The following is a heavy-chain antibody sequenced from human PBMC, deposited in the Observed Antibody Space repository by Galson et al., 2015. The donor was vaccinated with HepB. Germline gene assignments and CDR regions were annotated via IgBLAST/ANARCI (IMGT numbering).Heavy chain of an antibody. Sequence: SLRLSCAASGFTFSSYDMHWVRQATGKGLEWVSAIGTAGDTYYPGSVKGRFTISRENAKNSLYLQMNSLRAGDTAVYYCARARISGYEEIDAFDIWGQGTMVTVSS. CDR2: IGTAGDT. J-gene: IGHJ3*02. CDR1: GFTFSSYD. CDR3: ARARISGYEEIDAFDI. V-gene: IGHV3-13*01. D-gene: IGHD5-12*01.